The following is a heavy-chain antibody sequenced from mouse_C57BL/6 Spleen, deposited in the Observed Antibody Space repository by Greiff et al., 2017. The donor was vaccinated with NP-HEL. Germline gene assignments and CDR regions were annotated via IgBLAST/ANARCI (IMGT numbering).Heavy chain of an antibody. D-gene: IGHD1-1*01. CDR2: IDPEDGET. Sequence: EVKLLESGAELVKPGASVKLSCTASGFNIKDYYMHWVKQRTEQGLEWIGRIDPEDGETKYAPKFQGKATITADTSSNTAYLQLSSLTSEDTAVYYCALTTVVGGYAMDYWGQGTSVTVSS. J-gene: IGHJ4*01. V-gene: IGHV14-2*01. CDR1: GFNIKDYY. CDR3: ALTTVVGGYAMDY.